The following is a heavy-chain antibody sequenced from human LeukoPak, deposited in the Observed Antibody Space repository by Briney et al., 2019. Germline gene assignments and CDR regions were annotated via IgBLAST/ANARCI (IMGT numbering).Heavy chain of an antibody. V-gene: IGHV1-18*01. J-gene: IGHJ4*02. D-gene: IGHD1-26*01. CDR3: ARRIVGATDDY. CDR2: ISAYNVNT. CDR1: GYTFTSYG. Sequence: ASVKVSCKASGYTFTSYGTSWVRQAPGQGLEWMGWISAYNVNTNDAQKLQGRVTMTTDTSTSTAYMGLRSLRSDDTAVYYCARRIVGATDDYWGQGTLVTVSS.